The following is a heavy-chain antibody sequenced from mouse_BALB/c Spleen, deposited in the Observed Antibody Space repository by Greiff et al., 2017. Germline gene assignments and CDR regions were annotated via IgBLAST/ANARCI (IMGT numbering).Heavy chain of an antibody. Sequence: QVQLKQSGAELMKPGASVKISCKATGYTFSSYWIEWVKQRPGHGLEWIGEILPGSGSTNYNEKFKGKATFTADTSSNTAYMQLSSLTSEDSAVYYCARYYGSRNYAIDYWGQGTSVTVSS. J-gene: IGHJ4*01. CDR3: ARYYGSRNYAIDY. V-gene: IGHV1-9*01. D-gene: IGHD1-1*01. CDR2: ILPGSGST. CDR1: GYTFSSYW.